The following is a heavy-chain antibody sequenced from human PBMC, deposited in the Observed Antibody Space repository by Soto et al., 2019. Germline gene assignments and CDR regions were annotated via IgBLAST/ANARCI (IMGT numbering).Heavy chain of an antibody. J-gene: IGHJ4*02. CDR3: AQDRGWGVVSPSHDY. CDR2: IRGTGGET. CDR1: GFTFRNFV. D-gene: IGHD2-21*01. Sequence: EVELLESGGGIVQPGGSLRVSCVASGFTFRNFVMSWVRQAPGKGLEWVSAIRGTGGETFYADSVKGRFTISRDNPKNTLYLQMNSLRDEDTALYFCAQDRGWGVVSPSHDYWGQGTLVTVSS. V-gene: IGHV3-23*01.